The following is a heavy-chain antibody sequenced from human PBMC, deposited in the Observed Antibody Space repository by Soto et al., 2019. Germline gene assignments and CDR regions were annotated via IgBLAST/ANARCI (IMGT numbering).Heavy chain of an antibody. V-gene: IGHV4-34*01. CDR3: ARGGLTVVTQFDY. CDR1: GGSFSGYY. D-gene: IGHD2-21*02. Sequence: SETLSLTCAVYGGSFSGYYWSWIRQPPGKGLEWIGEINHSGSTNYNPSLKSRVTISVDTSKNQFSLKLSSVTAADTAVYYCARGGLTVVTQFDYWGQGTLVTVSS. J-gene: IGHJ4*02. CDR2: INHSGST.